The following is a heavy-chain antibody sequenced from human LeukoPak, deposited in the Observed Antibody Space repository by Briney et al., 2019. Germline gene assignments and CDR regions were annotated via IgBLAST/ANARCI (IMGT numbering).Heavy chain of an antibody. Sequence: GGFLRLSCAASGFTFSDNFMSWIRQAPGKGLEWVSYISSSGSTRDYADSVKGRFTISRDNVKNSLYLQMNSLRAEDTAVYYCAKGPGEASNSARFDPWGQGTLVTVSS. V-gene: IGHV3-11*01. D-gene: IGHD3-10*01. CDR2: ISSSGSTR. J-gene: IGHJ5*02. CDR1: GFTFSDNF. CDR3: AKGPGEASNSARFDP.